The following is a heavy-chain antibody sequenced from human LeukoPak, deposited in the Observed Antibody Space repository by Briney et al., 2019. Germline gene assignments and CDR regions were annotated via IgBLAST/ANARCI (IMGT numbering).Heavy chain of an antibody. CDR3: AREVVHCSSTSCYTGYYYYGMDV. Sequence: PSETLSLTCAVYGGSFSGYYWSWIRQPPGKGLEWIGEINHSGSTNYNPSLKSRVTISVDTSKNQFSPKLSSVTAADTAVYYCAREVVHCSSTSCYTGYYYYGMDVWGQGTTVTVSS. V-gene: IGHV4-34*01. D-gene: IGHD2-2*02. CDR1: GGSFSGYY. CDR2: INHSGST. J-gene: IGHJ6*02.